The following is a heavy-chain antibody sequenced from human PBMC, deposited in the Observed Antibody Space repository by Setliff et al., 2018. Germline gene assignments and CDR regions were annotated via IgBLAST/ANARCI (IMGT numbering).Heavy chain of an antibody. J-gene: IGHJ4*02. CDR1: GASVRSHY. CDR2: IFYSGDT. CDR3: ARDRTYYGSGTYTRWFDY. Sequence: PSETLSLTCTVSGASVRSHYWSWIRQPPGKGLEWLGFIFYSGDTESNPSLKSRVTMSVDTSKNQFSLKLSSVTAADTAVYYCARDRTYYGSGTYTRWFDYWGQGTLVTVSS. V-gene: IGHV4-59*02. D-gene: IGHD3-10*01.